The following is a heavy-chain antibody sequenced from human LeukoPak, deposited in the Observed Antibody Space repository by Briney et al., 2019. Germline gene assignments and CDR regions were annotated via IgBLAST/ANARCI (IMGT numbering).Heavy chain of an antibody. Sequence: TSVKSSCKASGYTFTTYNMPSVRHAPGQTLARIGINNPSASRTSYTHNFQGRVTMTRDTSTSTVYMELSSLRSEDTAVYCCARDYDYFDYWGQGTLVTVSS. D-gene: IGHD4-17*01. CDR2: NNPSASRT. CDR1: GYTFTTYN. CDR3: ARDYDYFDY. V-gene: IGHV1-46*01. J-gene: IGHJ4*02.